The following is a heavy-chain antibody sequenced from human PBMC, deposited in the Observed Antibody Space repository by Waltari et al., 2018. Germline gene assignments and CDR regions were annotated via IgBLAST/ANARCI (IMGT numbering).Heavy chain of an antibody. V-gene: IGHV1-18*01. Sequence: QVQLVQSGAEVKKPGASVKVSWKASGYTFTSYGISWVRQAPGPGLEWMGWISAYNGNTNYAQKLQGRVTMTTDTSTSTAYMELRSLRSDDTAVYYCARDHGILTGYYWFNWFDPWGQGTLVTVSS. D-gene: IGHD3-9*01. J-gene: IGHJ5*02. CDR2: ISAYNGNT. CDR1: GYTFTSYG. CDR3: ARDHGILTGYYWFNWFDP.